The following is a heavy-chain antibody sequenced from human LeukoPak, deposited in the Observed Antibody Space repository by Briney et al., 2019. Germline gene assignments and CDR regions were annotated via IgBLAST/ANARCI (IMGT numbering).Heavy chain of an antibody. CDR2: ISSSSSTI. CDR1: GFTFSSYS. Sequence: PGGSLRLSCAASGFTFSSYSMNWVRQAPGKGLEWVSYISSSSSTIYYADSVKARFTISRDNAKNSLSLQMNSLRAEDTAVYYCVRDGGVSGYDLLDYWGQGTLVTVSS. CDR3: VRDGGVSGYDLLDY. J-gene: IGHJ4*02. D-gene: IGHD5-12*01. V-gene: IGHV3-48*04.